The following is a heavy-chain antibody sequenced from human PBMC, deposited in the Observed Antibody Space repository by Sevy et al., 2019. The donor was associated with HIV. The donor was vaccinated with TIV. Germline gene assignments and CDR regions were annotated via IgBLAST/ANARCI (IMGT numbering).Heavy chain of an antibody. CDR2: TRNKADGYTT. Sequence: GESLKISCVASGFTFSDHYMEWVRQAPGKGLEWVGRTRNKADGYTTEYAASVKGRFTSSGDDSKNSLYVQMNSLKTEDTAVNYCTTHAGVAAAGRVFDYWGQGTLVTVSS. V-gene: IGHV3-72*01. J-gene: IGHJ4*02. D-gene: IGHD6-13*01. CDR1: GFTFSDHY. CDR3: TTHAGVAAAGRVFDY.